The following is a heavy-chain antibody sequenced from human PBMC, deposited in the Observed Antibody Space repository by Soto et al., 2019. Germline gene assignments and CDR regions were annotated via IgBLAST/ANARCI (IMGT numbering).Heavy chain of an antibody. V-gene: IGHV1-46*01. CDR1: GYTFTSYY. CDR3: ARVAIIPMVYYYYMDV. J-gene: IGHJ6*03. Sequence: ASVKVSCKASGYTFTSYYMHWVRQAPGQGLEWMGRINPSSGNTSYAQKFQGRVTITRDTSASTVYMELSSLRSEDTAVYYCARVAIIPMVYYYYMDVWGKGTTVTVSS. D-gene: IGHD2-8*01. CDR2: INPSSGNT.